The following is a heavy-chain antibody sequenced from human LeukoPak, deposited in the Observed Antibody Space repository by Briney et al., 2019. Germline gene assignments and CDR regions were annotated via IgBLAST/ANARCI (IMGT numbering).Heavy chain of an antibody. D-gene: IGHD3-3*01. Sequence: GGSLRLSCAASGFTFSTYVVNWVRQAPGKGLEWVSSISSSSSYIYYADSVKGRFTISRDNAKNSLYLQMNSLRAEDTAVYYCARDDYDFWSGYYRDYYYGMDVWGQGTTVTVSS. J-gene: IGHJ6*02. CDR1: GFTFSTYV. CDR2: ISSSSSYI. V-gene: IGHV3-21*01. CDR3: ARDDYDFWSGYYRDYYYGMDV.